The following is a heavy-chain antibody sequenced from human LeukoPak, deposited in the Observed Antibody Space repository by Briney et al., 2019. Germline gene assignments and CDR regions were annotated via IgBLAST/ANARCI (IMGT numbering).Heavy chain of an antibody. J-gene: IGHJ6*03. CDR1: GGTFSSYA. CDR3: ARGHCSSTSCPMDA. CDR2: IIPIFGTA. V-gene: IGHV1-69*13. Sequence: GASVKVSCKASGGTFSSYAISWVRQAPGQGLEWMGGIIPIFGTANYAQKFQGRVTITADESTSTAYMELSSLRSEDTAVYYCARGHCSSTSCPMDAWGKGTTVTVSS. D-gene: IGHD2-2*01.